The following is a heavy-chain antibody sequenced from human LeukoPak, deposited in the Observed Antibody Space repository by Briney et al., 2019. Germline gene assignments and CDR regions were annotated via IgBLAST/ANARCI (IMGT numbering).Heavy chain of an antibody. Sequence: PSETLSLTCTVSGSSISSNDYYWGWIRQPPGRGLEWIGNIYYSGSTFYNPSLESRVTISVDTSKNQFSLKLSSVTAADTAVYYCARFMVRGLIVDYWGQGTLVTVSS. V-gene: IGHV4-39*01. CDR1: GSSISSNDYY. D-gene: IGHD3-10*01. CDR3: ARFMVRGLIVDY. J-gene: IGHJ4*02. CDR2: IYYSGST.